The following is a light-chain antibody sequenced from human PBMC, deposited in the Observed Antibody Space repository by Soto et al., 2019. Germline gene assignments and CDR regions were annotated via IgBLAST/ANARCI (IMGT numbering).Light chain of an antibody. CDR3: QQYCSSPPWT. CDR2: VAS. Sequence: EIVLTQSPGTLSLSPGERATLSCRASQSVSSNFLAWYQQKTGQAPRLLIYVASSRATGIPDRFSGSGSGTDFTLTISRLEPEDFAVYYCQQYCSSPPWTFGQGTKVEIK. CDR1: QSVSSNF. J-gene: IGKJ1*01. V-gene: IGKV3-20*01.